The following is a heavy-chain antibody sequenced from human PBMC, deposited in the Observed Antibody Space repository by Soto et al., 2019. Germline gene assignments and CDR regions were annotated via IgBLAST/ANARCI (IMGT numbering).Heavy chain of an antibody. CDR3: ASSHYDILTGYYVELAY. CDR2: IYYSGST. D-gene: IGHD3-9*01. V-gene: IGHV4-39*01. J-gene: IGHJ4*02. CDR1: GGSISSSSYY. Sequence: PSETLSLTCTVSGGSISSSSYYWGWIRQPPGKGLEWIGSIYYSGSTYYNPSLKSRVTISVDTSKNQFSLKLSSVTAADTAVYYCASSHYDILTGYYVELAYRGQGTLVTVSS.